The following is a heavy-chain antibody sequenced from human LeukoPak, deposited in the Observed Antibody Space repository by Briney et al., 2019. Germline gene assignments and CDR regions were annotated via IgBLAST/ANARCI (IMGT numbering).Heavy chain of an antibody. V-gene: IGHV3-7*01. CDR1: GFTFSSYS. J-gene: IGHJ4*02. CDR2: IKQDGSEK. Sequence: GGSLRLSCAASGFTFSSYSMNWVRQAPGKGLEWVANIKQDGSEKYYVDSVKGRFTISRDNAKNSLYLQMNSLRAEDTAVYYCARGETDYWGQGTLVTVSS. CDR3: ARGETDY.